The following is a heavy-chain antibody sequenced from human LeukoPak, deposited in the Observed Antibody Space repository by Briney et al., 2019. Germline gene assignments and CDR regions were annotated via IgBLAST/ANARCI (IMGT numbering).Heavy chain of an antibody. V-gene: IGHV3-23*01. Sequence: GGSLRLSCAASGFTFSSYAMSWVRQAPGKGLEWVSAISGSGGSTYYADSVKGRFTISRDNSKNTLYLQMNGLRAKDTAVYYCAKDIVVVPAAQGDAFDIWGQGTMVTVSS. CDR2: ISGSGGST. D-gene: IGHD2-2*01. CDR1: GFTFSSYA. J-gene: IGHJ3*02. CDR3: AKDIVVVPAAQGDAFDI.